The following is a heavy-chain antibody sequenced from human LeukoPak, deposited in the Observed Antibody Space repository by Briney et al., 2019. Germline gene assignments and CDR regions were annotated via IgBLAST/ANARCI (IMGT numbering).Heavy chain of an antibody. D-gene: IGHD1-26*01. CDR2: INHSGST. V-gene: IGHV4-34*01. J-gene: IGHJ4*02. CDR1: GGSFSGYY. Sequence: SETLSLTCAVYGGSFSGYYWSWIRQPPGKGLEWIGEINHSGSTNYNPSLKSRVTISVDTSKNQFSLKLSSVTAADTAVYYCARGRREWEPKTSYYYFDYWGQGTLVTVSS. CDR3: ARGRREWEPKTSYYYFDY.